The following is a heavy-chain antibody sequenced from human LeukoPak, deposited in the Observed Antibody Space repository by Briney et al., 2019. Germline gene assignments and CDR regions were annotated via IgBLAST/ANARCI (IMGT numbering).Heavy chain of an antibody. Sequence: SQTLSLTCSVSGGSISSGGHYWGWVRQHPGKGLEWIGYTYYGGTAYYNPSLKSRVSISVGTSTLFSLKLSSGTAADTAVYYCARDPYGSTYFDYWGQGTPVTVSS. CDR1: GGSISSGGHY. CDR2: TYYGGTA. CDR3: ARDPYGSTYFDY. V-gene: IGHV4-31*03. J-gene: IGHJ4*02. D-gene: IGHD4-17*01.